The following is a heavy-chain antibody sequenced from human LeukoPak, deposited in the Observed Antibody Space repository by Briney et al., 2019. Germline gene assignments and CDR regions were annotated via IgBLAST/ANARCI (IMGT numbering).Heavy chain of an antibody. CDR3: ARDRGHTVVTSLFDY. V-gene: IGHV3-30*04. Sequence: GGSLRLSCAASGFTFSSYAMHWVRQAPGKGLEWVAVISYDGSNKYYADSVKGRFTISRDNSKNTLYLQRNSLRAEDTAVYYCARDRGHTVVTSLFDYWGQGTLVTVSS. J-gene: IGHJ4*02. CDR2: ISYDGSNK. CDR1: GFTFSSYA. D-gene: IGHD4-23*01.